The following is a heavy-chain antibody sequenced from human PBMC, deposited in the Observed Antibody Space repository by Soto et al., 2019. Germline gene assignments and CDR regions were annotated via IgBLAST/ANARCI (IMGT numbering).Heavy chain of an antibody. J-gene: IGHJ4*02. Sequence: EVQLVESGGGLVQPGGSLRLSCAASGITVSRNYMSWVRQAPGKGLECVSLIYRDGTTSYTDSVKGRFIISRDSSKNTLSLEMNSLRAEDTAVYYCARSIDEQTASWGQGILVTVAS. D-gene: IGHD2-21*02. CDR1: GITVSRNY. V-gene: IGHV3-66*01. CDR2: IYRDGTT. CDR3: ARSIDEQTAS.